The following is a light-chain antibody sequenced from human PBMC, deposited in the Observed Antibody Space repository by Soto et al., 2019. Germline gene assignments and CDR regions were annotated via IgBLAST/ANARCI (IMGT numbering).Light chain of an antibody. J-gene: IGKJ4*01. Sequence: DIQMTQPPSTLSASVGDRVTIACRASQSVSGSLAWYQRKPGKAPKLLIYDASNLETGVPSRFSGSGSGTEFTLTINSLQPDDFASYYCQQYSDYPLTFGGGTRVEI. CDR1: QSVSGS. V-gene: IGKV1-5*01. CDR2: DAS. CDR3: QQYSDYPLT.